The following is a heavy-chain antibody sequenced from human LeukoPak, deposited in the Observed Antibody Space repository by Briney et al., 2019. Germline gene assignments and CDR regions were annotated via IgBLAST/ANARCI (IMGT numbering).Heavy chain of an antibody. CDR3: ARADRLHGGPYLIGP. D-gene: IGHD2-21*01. V-gene: IGHV1-2*02. CDR1: GYSFTDYY. Sequence: SVKVSCKTSGYSFTDYYMHWVRQAPGQGLEWMGWINPNSGGTSSAQKFQGRVTMTRDTSITTVYMEVSWLTSDDTAIYYCARADRLHGGPYLIGPWGQGNLVTVSS. J-gene: IGHJ5*02. CDR2: INPNSGGT.